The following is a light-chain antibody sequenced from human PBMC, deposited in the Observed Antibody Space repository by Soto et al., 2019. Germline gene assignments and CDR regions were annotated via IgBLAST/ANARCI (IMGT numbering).Light chain of an antibody. Sequence: IQLTQSPSSLSASVGDRVTITCRASQGINSFLAWYQQKPGKAPQLLIYAASTLQSGVPSRFSVSGSGTDFTLTIISLQPEDFATYYCQPLARYPSAFGGGNKVEIK. CDR1: QGINSF. V-gene: IGKV1-9*01. CDR3: QPLARYPSA. CDR2: AAS. J-gene: IGKJ4*01.